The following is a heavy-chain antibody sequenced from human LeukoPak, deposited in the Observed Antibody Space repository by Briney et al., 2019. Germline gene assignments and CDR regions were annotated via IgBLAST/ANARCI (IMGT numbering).Heavy chain of an antibody. V-gene: IGHV5-51*01. CDR1: GNSFTSYW. CDR3: ARLDSNTWYDY. Sequence: GESLKISCKGSGNSFTSYWIGWVRQMPGKGLEWMGIIYPGDSDTRYSPSFQGQVTFSADKSISTANLQWSSLKASDTAMYYCARLDSNTWYDYWGQGTLVTVSS. CDR2: IYPGDSDT. J-gene: IGHJ4*02. D-gene: IGHD6-13*01.